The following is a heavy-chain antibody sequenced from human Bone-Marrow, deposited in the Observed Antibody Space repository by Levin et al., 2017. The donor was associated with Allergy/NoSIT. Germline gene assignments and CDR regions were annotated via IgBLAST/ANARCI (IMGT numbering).Heavy chain of an antibody. J-gene: IGHJ4*02. V-gene: IGHV3-23*01. CDR2: INGGGAGT. Sequence: HPGGSLRLSCAASGFTLSSYAISWVRQAPGKGLEWVSTINGGGAGTYYADSVKGRFTISRDRSKNTLYLEMNSLRAEDTAVYYCANDPADIVATKYYFDCWGQGTLVTVSS. D-gene: IGHD5-12*01. CDR3: ANDPADIVATKYYFDC. CDR1: GFTLSSYA.